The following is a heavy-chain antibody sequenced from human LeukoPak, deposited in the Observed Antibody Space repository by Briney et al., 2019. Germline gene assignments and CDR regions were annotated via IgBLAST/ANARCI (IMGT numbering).Heavy chain of an antibody. V-gene: IGHV3-7*01. CDR1: GFTFSNYW. D-gene: IGHD2/OR15-2a*01. J-gene: IGHJ4*02. CDR3: ARDANRGGEFDL. CDR2: IKYDGSEK. Sequence: GGSLRLSCATSGFTFSNYWMNWARQSPGKGLQWVAKIKYDGSEKFYVESVKGRFTISRDNANAKNSLYLQMNTLRAEDTAVYYCARDANRGGEFDLWGQGTRVTVSS.